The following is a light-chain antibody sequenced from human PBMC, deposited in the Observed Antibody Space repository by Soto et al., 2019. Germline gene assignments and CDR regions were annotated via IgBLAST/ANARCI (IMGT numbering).Light chain of an antibody. CDR3: QQYNNWPPIN. CDR2: GAS. V-gene: IGKV3-20*01. CDR1: QSLSSSY. J-gene: IGKJ5*01. Sequence: EIVLTQSPGTLSLSPGDRATLSCRASQSLSSSYLAWYQQRPGQAPRLLVYGASSRATGIPDRFSGSGSGTELTLTIRSLQSDDFPVYYCQQYNNWPPINLGKGKRMEIK.